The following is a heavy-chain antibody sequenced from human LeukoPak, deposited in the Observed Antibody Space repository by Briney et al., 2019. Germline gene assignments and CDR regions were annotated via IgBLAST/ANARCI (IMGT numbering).Heavy chain of an antibody. CDR2: IYPGDSDT. CDR3: ARRIHYYDSGGYRDYYYMDV. J-gene: IGHJ6*03. Sequence: GESLQISCKSSGSSFTDYWIGWVRQMPGKGLEWMGIIYPGDSDTRYSPSFQGQVTISADKSISTAYLQWSSLKASDTAMYYCARRIHYYDSGGYRDYYYMDVWGKGTTVTVSS. V-gene: IGHV5-51*01. D-gene: IGHD3-22*01. CDR1: GSSFTDYW.